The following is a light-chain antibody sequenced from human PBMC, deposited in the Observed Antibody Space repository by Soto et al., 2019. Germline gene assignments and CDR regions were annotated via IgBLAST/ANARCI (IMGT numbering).Light chain of an antibody. Sequence: DIQLTQSPSFLSASVGDRLTITCRASQDIRSSLAWYQQKPGKAPNLLIYTVSTLQSGVPSRFSGSRSGTEFTLTISSLQPEDFATYDGQQFNSSPFSFGGGTKVEI. CDR3: QQFNSSPFS. V-gene: IGKV1-9*01. CDR2: TVS. CDR1: QDIRSS. J-gene: IGKJ4*01.